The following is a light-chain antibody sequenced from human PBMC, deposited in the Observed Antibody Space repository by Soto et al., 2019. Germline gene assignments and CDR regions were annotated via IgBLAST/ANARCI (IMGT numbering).Light chain of an antibody. Sequence: EVLLTQSPGTLSLSPGDTDTLSCRASQSLCNTCLAWYQQKPGQAPRLLIHGVSNRATGVTDKFSGSGSGTDFTLTISRLEPADFSVYYCQQYPNSPLTFGGGTKVEF. J-gene: IGKJ4*01. V-gene: IGKV3-20*01. CDR3: QQYPNSPLT. CDR2: GVS. CDR1: QSLCNTC.